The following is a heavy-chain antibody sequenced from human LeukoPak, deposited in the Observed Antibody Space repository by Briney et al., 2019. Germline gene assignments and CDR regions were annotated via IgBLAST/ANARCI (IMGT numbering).Heavy chain of an antibody. Sequence: GGSLRLSCAASGFTFSSYDMHWVRQATGKGLEWFSAIGTAGDTYYPGSVKGRFTISRENAKNSLYLQMNSLRAGDTAVYYCARDAGWRAFDIWGQGTMVTVSS. J-gene: IGHJ3*02. V-gene: IGHV3-13*01. CDR2: IGTAGDT. D-gene: IGHD3-3*01. CDR3: ARDAGWRAFDI. CDR1: GFTFSSYD.